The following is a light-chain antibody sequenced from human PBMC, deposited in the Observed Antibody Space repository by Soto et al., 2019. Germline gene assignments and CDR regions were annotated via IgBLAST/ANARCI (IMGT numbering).Light chain of an antibody. CDR3: NQYNSSPWT. CDR1: QSISGW. CDR2: KAS. J-gene: IGKJ1*01. V-gene: IGKV1-5*03. Sequence: DIQMTQSPSTVSASVGDRVTIACRASQSISGWLAWYQQKPGKAPKLLIYKASSLKSGVPSRFSGSGSGTEFTLTISSLQPDDFATYYCNQYNSSPWTFGQGTKVEV.